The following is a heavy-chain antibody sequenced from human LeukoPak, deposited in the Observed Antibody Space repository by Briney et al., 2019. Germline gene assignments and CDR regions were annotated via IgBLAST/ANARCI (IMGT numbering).Heavy chain of an antibody. CDR2: INHSGST. V-gene: IGHV4-34*01. J-gene: IGHJ5*02. Sequence: SETLSLTCAVYGGSFSGYYWSWIRQPPGKGLEWIGEINHSGSTNYNPSLKSRVTISVDTSKNQFSLKLSSVTAADTAVYYCARGHLVNASLEYSSSSGWFDPWGQGTLVTVSS. CDR1: GGSFSGYY. CDR3: ARGHLVNASLEYSSSSGWFDP. D-gene: IGHD6-6*01.